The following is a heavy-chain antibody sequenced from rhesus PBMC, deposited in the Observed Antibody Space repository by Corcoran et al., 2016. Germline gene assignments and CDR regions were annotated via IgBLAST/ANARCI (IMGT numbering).Heavy chain of an antibody. CDR1: GGSISDSYR. CDR3: ARVLAGD. Sequence: QVQLQESGPGVVKPSETLSLTCAVSGGSISDSYRWSWIRQPPGKGLEWIGYIYGSSTSTNYNPSLKSRVTISKDTSKTQFSLKLSSVTAADTAVYYCARVLAGDWGQGVLVTVSS. CDR2: IYGSSTST. J-gene: IGHJ4*01. D-gene: IGHD6-25*01. V-gene: IGHV4S10*01.